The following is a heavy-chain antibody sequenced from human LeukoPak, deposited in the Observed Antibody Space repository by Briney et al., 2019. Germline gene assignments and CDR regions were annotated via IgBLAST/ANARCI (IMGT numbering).Heavy chain of an antibody. Sequence: GGSLRLSCTASGFTFGDYAMSWFRQAPGKGLEWVGFIRSKAYGGTTEYAASVKGRFTVSRDDSKSIAYLQMNSLKTEDTAVYYCTSQYYYGSGSSEKYFDYWGQGTLVTVSS. CDR3: TSQYYYGSGSSEKYFDY. J-gene: IGHJ4*02. CDR1: GFTFGDYA. CDR2: IRSKAYGGTT. D-gene: IGHD3-10*01. V-gene: IGHV3-49*03.